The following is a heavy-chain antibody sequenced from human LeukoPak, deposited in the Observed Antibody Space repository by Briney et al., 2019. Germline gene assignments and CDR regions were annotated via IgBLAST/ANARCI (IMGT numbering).Heavy chain of an antibody. V-gene: IGHV7-4-1*02. CDR2: INTNTGNP. D-gene: IGHD3-22*01. CDR3: ARDDRYYYDSSGYYYEGDY. J-gene: IGHJ4*02. CDR1: GYTFTSYA. Sequence: WASAKVSCKASGYTFTSYAMNWVRQAPGQGLEWMGWINTNTGNPTYAQGFTGRFVFSLDTSVSTAYLQISSLKAEDTAVYYCARDDRYYYDSSGYYYEGDYWGQGTLVTVSS.